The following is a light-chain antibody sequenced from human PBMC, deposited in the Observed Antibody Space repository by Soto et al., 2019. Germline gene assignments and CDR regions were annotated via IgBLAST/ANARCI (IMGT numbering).Light chain of an antibody. Sequence: EIVLTQSPATLSLSPGERATLSCRASQSVSSYLAWYQQKPGPAPRLLIYDASNRATGITARFSGSGSGTDFTLTISSLEPEDFSVYYCQQRSNWPPGVTFGGGTKVEIK. V-gene: IGKV3-11*01. CDR2: DAS. J-gene: IGKJ4*01. CDR1: QSVSSY. CDR3: QQRSNWPPGVT.